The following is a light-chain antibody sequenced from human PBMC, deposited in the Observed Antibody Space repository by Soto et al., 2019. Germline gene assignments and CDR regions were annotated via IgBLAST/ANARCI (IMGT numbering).Light chain of an antibody. V-gene: IGLV4-69*01. CDR2: LNSDGSH. J-gene: IGLJ2*01. CDR3: QTWGTGIQV. CDR1: SGHSSYA. Sequence: QLVLTRSPSASASLGASVKLTCTLSSGHSSYAIAGHQQQPEKGPRYLMKLNSDGSHSKGDGIPDRFSGSSSGAERYLTISSLQSEDEADYYCQTWGTGIQVFGGGTKLTVL.